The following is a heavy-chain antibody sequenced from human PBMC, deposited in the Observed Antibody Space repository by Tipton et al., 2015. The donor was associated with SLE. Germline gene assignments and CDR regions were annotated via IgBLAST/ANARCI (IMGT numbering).Heavy chain of an antibody. CDR1: GFTFDDYA. CDR2: ISYGGSNK. J-gene: IGHJ4*02. D-gene: IGHD3-10*01. Sequence: SLRLSCAASGFTFDDYAMHWVRQAPGKGLEWVAVISYGGSNKYYADSVKGRFTISRDNSKNTLYLQMNSLRAEDTAVYYCARDSDYGSGSYDYWGQGTLVTVSS. V-gene: IGHV3-30*04. CDR3: ARDSDYGSGSYDY.